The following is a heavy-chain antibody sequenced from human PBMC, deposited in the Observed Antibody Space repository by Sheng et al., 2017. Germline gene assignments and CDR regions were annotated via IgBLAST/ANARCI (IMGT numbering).Heavy chain of an antibody. Sequence: EVQLVESGGGLVQPGGSLRLSCAASGFTFSSYEMNWVRQAPGKGLEWVSYISSSGSTIYYADSVKGRFTISRDNAKNSLYLQMNSLRAEDTAVYYCARHYDSSGYYQSYYFDYWGQGTLVTVSS. J-gene: IGHJ4*02. D-gene: IGHD3-22*01. CDR2: ISSSGSTI. CDR1: GFTFSSYE. CDR3: ARHYDSSGYYQSYYFDY. V-gene: IGHV3-48*03.